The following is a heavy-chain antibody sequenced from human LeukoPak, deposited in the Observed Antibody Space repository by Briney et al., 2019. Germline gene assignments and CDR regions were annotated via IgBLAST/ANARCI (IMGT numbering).Heavy chain of an antibody. CDR2: IYTSGST. CDR1: GDSISSYY. Sequence: SETLSLTCTVSGDSISSYYWSWIRQPAGKGLEWIGRIYTSGSTNYNPSLNSRVTMSVDTSKNQFSLKLSSVTAADTAMYYCAREGGSGSVRGLDYWGQGTLVTVSS. J-gene: IGHJ4*02. D-gene: IGHD3-10*01. V-gene: IGHV4-4*07. CDR3: AREGGSGSVRGLDY.